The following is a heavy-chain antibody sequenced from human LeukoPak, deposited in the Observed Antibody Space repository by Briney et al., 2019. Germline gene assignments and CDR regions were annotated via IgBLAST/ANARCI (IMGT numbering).Heavy chain of an antibody. Sequence: TSETLSLTCAVSGGSISSYYWSWIRQPPGKGLEWIGYIYYNGNTNYSPSLKSRVTMSVDTSKNLFSLKVSSVTAADTAVYYCARGRSNYYGMDVWGQGTTVTVSS. D-gene: IGHD1-26*01. V-gene: IGHV4-59*01. CDR2: IYYNGNT. J-gene: IGHJ6*02. CDR1: GGSISSYY. CDR3: ARGRSNYYGMDV.